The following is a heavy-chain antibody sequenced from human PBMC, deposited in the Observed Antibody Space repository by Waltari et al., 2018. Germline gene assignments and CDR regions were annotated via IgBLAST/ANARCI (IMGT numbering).Heavy chain of an antibody. J-gene: IGHJ1*01. CDR3: ATRRKGGRGYFQH. CDR1: GSSISSGYY. CDR2: IYHSGRT. D-gene: IGHD1-26*01. Sequence: QVQLQESGPGLVKPSETLPLTCAASGSSISSGYYWGWTRQPPGKGLEWIGSIYHSGRTYYNPSLKSRVTISVDTSKNQFSLKLSSVTAADTAVYYCATRRKGGRGYFQHWGQGTLVTVSS. V-gene: IGHV4-38-2*01.